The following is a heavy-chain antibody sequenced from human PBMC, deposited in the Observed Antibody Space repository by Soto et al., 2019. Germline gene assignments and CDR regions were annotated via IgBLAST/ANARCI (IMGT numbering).Heavy chain of an antibody. V-gene: IGHV1-46*01. Sequence: ASVKVACKASGYTFTSYYMRWVRQAPGQGLEWMGIINPSGGSTSYAQKFQGRVTMTRDTSTSTVYMELSSLRSEDTAVYYCAVIGRIAAAGNSPLYYYGMDVWGQGTTVTVSS. J-gene: IGHJ6*02. CDR1: GYTFTSYY. D-gene: IGHD6-13*01. CDR3: AVIGRIAAAGNSPLYYYGMDV. CDR2: INPSGGST.